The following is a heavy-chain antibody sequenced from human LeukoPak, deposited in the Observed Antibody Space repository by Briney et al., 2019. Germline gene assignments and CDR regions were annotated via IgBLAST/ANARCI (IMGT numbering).Heavy chain of an antibody. CDR2: INPNSGGT. J-gene: IGHJ3*02. Sequence: ASVKVSCKASGYTFTGYYMHWVRQAPGQGLEWMGWINPNSGGTNYAQKFQGRVTMTRDTSISTAYMELSRLRSDDTAVYYCARRSIGEARGAFDIWGQGTMVTVSS. CDR3: ARRSIGEARGAFDI. CDR1: GYTFTGYY. D-gene: IGHD3-10*01. V-gene: IGHV1-2*02.